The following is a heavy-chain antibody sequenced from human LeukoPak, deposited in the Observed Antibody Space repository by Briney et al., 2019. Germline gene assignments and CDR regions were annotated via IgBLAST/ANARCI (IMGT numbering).Heavy chain of an antibody. V-gene: IGHV4-39*07. Sequence: KSSETLSLTCTVSDGSISSSSYYWGWIRQPPGKGLEWIASIYSSGSTYYNPSLKSRVTISVDTSKNQFSLKLSSVTAADTAVYYCARDLKVGFYYDSSGSYSFDPWGQGILVTVSS. CDR3: ARDLKVGFYYDSSGSYSFDP. CDR2: IYSSGST. J-gene: IGHJ5*02. D-gene: IGHD3-22*01. CDR1: DGSISSSSYY.